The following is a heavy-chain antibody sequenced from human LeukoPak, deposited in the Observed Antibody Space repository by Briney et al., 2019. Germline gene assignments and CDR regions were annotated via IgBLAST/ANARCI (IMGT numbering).Heavy chain of an antibody. CDR1: GFTFSSYA. D-gene: IGHD6-6*01. Sequence: GGSLRLSCAASGFTFSSYAMHWVRQAPGKGLEWVAVISYDGSNKYYAGSVKGRFTISRDNSKNTLYLQMNSLRAEDTAVYYCARERYSSSVNWFDPWGQGTLVTVSS. CDR2: ISYDGSNK. V-gene: IGHV3-30*04. J-gene: IGHJ5*02. CDR3: ARERYSSSVNWFDP.